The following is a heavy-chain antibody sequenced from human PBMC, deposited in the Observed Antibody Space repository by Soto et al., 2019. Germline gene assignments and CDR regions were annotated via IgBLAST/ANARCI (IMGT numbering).Heavy chain of an antibody. CDR1: GYNFANYW. CDR2: IFPANFDA. V-gene: IGHV5-51*01. J-gene: IGHJ3*01. Sequence: GESLKISCKGSGYNFANYWNGWVRQMPGKGLEWMAIIFPANFDAKYSPSFQGQVTISVDKSINTVFLQWNSLKASDTAIYYCVSPAGATTFDDFDVWGQGTVVTVSS. CDR3: VSPAGATTFDDFDV. D-gene: IGHD1-26*01.